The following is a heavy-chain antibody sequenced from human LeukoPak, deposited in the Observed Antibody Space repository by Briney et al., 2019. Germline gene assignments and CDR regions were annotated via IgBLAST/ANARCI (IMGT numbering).Heavy chain of an antibody. J-gene: IGHJ4*02. CDR3: ARPRTYSSSWSPFDY. CDR2: IWYDGSNK. Sequence: GRSLRHSCAASGFTFNSYGMHWVRQAPGKGLEWVALIWYDGSNKYYADSVKGRFTISRDNSKNTLYLQMNSLRAEDMAVYYCARPRTYSSSWSPFDYWGQGTLVTVSS. D-gene: IGHD6-13*01. CDR1: GFTFNSYG. V-gene: IGHV3-33*01.